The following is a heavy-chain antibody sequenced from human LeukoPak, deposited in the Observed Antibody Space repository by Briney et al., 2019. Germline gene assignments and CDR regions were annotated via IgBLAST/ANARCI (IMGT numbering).Heavy chain of an antibody. CDR3: ARDYRYSSSSYYFDY. Sequence: GGSLRLSCAASEFTYSSYAMSWVRQAPGKGLEWVSAISGSGGSTYYADSVKGRFTISRDNSKNTLYLQMNSLRAEDTAVYYCARDYRYSSSSYYFDYWGQGTLVTVSS. CDR1: EFTYSSYA. V-gene: IGHV3-23*01. CDR2: ISGSGGST. J-gene: IGHJ4*02. D-gene: IGHD6-6*01.